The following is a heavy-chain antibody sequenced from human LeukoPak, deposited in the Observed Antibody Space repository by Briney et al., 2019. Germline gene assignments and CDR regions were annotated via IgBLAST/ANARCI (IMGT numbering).Heavy chain of an antibody. Sequence: PGGSLRLSCAASGFTFDDYGMSWVRQAPGKGLEWVSLINWSGGSTNYADSVKGRFTISRDNAKNSLYLQMNSLRAEDTAVYYCARDAGLIVAHAFDIWGQGTMVTVSS. CDR3: ARDAGLIVAHAFDI. CDR2: INWSGGST. J-gene: IGHJ3*02. V-gene: IGHV3-20*04. D-gene: IGHD5-12*01. CDR1: GFTFDDYG.